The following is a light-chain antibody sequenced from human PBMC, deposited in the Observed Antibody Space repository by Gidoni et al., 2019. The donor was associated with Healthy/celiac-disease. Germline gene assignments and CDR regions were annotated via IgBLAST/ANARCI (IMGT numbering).Light chain of an antibody. V-gene: IGKV3-15*01. CDR2: GAS. Sequence: EIVMTQSPATLSVSPGESATLSCRASQSVSSNLAWYQQKPGQAPRLLIYGASTRATGIPARFSGSGSGTEFTLTISSLQSEDFAVYYCQQRWTFGQGTKVEIK. J-gene: IGKJ1*01. CDR3: QQRWT. CDR1: QSVSSN.